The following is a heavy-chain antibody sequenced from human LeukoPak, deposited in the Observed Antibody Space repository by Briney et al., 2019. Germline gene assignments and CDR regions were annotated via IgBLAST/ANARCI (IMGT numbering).Heavy chain of an antibody. CDR2: IGSSGTYI. D-gene: IGHD1-26*01. CDR3: ARDSGNGAYWYFDL. CDR1: GFTFSDYN. Sequence: GGSLRLSCAASGFTFSDYNMNWVRQAPGKGLQWVSSIGSSGTYIYYADSVKGRFTISRDDAKNSLYLQMNTLRAEDTAVYYCARDSGNGAYWYFDLWGRGTLVTVSS. V-gene: IGHV3-21*01. J-gene: IGHJ2*01.